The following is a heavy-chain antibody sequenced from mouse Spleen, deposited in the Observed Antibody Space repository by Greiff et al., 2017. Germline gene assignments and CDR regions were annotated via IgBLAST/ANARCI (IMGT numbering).Heavy chain of an antibody. CDR2: ISSGSSTI. CDR3: ARYDYDRDYYAMDY. D-gene: IGHD2-4*01. Sequence: EVMLVESGGGLVKPGGSLKLSCAASGFTFSDYGMHWVRQAPEKGLEWVAYISSGSSTIYYADTVKGRFTISRDNAKNTLFLQMTSLRSEDTAMYYCARYDYDRDYYAMDYWGQGTSVTVSS. CDR1: GFTFSDYG. J-gene: IGHJ4*01. V-gene: IGHV5-17*01.